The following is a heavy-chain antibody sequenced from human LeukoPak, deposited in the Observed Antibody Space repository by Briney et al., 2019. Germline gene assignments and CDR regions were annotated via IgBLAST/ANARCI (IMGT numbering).Heavy chain of an antibody. CDR1: GFSFSIYS. CDR2: ISHTGSTM. V-gene: IGHV3-48*04. D-gene: IGHD3-10*01. Sequence: PGGSLSLSCAASGFSFSIYSLNWVRQAPGKGLEWVSYISHTGSTMSYADSVKGRFTISRDNAKNSLYLQMNSLRAEDTAVYYCAIPPLSGTGSSRPLAGIDVWGQGTTVTVSS. CDR3: AIPPLSGTGSSRPLAGIDV. J-gene: IGHJ6*02.